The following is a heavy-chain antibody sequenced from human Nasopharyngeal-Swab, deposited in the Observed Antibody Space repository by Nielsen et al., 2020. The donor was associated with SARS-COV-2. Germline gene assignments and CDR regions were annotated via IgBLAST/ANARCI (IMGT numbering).Heavy chain of an antibody. CDR1: GFTFSSHA. CDR3: AKSPPGSTRDYYYYGMDV. J-gene: IGHJ6*02. Sequence: GGSLRLSCAASGFTFSSHAMSWVRQAPGKGLEWVSAISGSGGSTYYADSVKGRFTISRDNSKNTLYLQMNSLRAEDTAVYYCAKSPPGSTRDYYYYGMDVWGQGTTVTVSS. V-gene: IGHV3-23*01. D-gene: IGHD2-2*01. CDR2: ISGSGGST.